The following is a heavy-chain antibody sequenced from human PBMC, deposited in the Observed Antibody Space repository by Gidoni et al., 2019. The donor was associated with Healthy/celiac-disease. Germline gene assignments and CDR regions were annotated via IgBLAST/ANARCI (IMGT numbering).Heavy chain of an antibody. CDR2: IIPILSIA. CDR1: GGPYTRYT. D-gene: IGHD5-12*01. CDR3: ARHSGYEPFDY. J-gene: IGHJ4*02. Sequence: QVQLVQSGAEAKKPGTSVKVSCKASGGPYTRYTISRVRQAPGQGREWMGRIIPILSIANYAQKFQGRVTITADKSTGTAYVELGGLRSEDTAVYYCARHSGYEPFDYWGQGTLVTVSS. V-gene: IGHV1-69*02.